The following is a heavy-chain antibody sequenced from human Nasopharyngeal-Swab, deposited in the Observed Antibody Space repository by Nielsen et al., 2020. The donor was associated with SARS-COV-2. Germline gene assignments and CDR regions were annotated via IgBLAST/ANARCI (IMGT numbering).Heavy chain of an antibody. J-gene: IGHJ3*02. CDR3: AREGESSGHAGSFDI. CDR1: GFTFSSYG. V-gene: IGHV3-30*19. CDR2: VPLGVDIR. D-gene: IGHD6-19*01. Sequence: GGSLRLSCAASGFTFSSYGMHWVRQAPGKGLEWVALVPLGVDIRQYADSVKGRFTISRDNSQNTVSLQMNSLRVADTAVYYCAREGESSGHAGSFDIWGQGTMVTVSS.